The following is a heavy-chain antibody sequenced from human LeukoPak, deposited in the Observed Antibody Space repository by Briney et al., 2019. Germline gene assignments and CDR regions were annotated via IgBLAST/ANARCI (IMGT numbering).Heavy chain of an antibody. D-gene: IGHD2-15*01. V-gene: IGHV4-34*01. CDR2: INHSGST. J-gene: IGHJ5*02. CDR1: GGSFSGYY. Sequence: SETLSLTCAVYGGSFSGYYWSWIRQPPGKGLEWIGEINHSGSTNYNPSLKSRVTISVDTSKNQFSLKLSSVTAADTAVYYCARARVVAAQYNWFDPWGQGTLVTVSS. CDR3: ARARVVAAQYNWFDP.